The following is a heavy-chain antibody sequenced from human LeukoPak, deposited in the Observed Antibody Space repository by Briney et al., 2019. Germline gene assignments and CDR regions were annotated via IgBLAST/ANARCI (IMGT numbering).Heavy chain of an antibody. CDR2: IYYSGST. Sequence: SETLSLTCTVSGDSVSSSSYYWGWIRQPPGKGLEWIGSIYYSGSTNYNPSLKSRVTISVDKSKNQFSLKLSSVTAADTAVYYCARGRKVVGEFWRPYYYHYMDVWGKGTTVTVSS. J-gene: IGHJ6*03. D-gene: IGHD3-10*01. CDR3: ARGRKVVGEFWRPYYYHYMDV. V-gene: IGHV4-39*07. CDR1: GDSVSSSSYY.